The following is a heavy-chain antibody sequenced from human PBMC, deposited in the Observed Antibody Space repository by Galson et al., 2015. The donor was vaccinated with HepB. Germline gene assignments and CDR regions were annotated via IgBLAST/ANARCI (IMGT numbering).Heavy chain of an antibody. J-gene: IGHJ6*02. V-gene: IGHV7-4-1*02. Sequence: SVMVSCKASGYTLTRYAMNWVRQAPGQGLEWMGWINTNTGNPTYAQGFTGRFVISLDTSVSTAYLQISSLKAEDTAVYYCARAYLPRVMVRGVITPGMDVWGQGTTVTVSS. CDR2: INTNTGNP. CDR1: GYTLTRYA. D-gene: IGHD3-10*01. CDR3: ARAYLPRVMVRGVITPGMDV.